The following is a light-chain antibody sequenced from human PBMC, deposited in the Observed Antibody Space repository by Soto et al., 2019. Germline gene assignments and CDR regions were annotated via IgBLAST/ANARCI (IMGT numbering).Light chain of an antibody. CDR3: QQYGSSPRT. V-gene: IGKV3-20*01. CDR2: DTS. Sequence: DIVLTQSPATLSLSPGERATLSCRASQSVSVYLAWYQQKPGQAPRLLIYDTSNWATGIPARFSGSGSGTDFTLTISRLEPEDFATYYCQQYGSSPRTFGQGTKVDI. CDR1: QSVSVY. J-gene: IGKJ1*01.